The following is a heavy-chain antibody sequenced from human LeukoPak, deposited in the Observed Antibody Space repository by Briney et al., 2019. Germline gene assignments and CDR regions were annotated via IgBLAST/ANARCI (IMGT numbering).Heavy chain of an antibody. CDR3: ASHMIPRSFPPTHFDY. CDR1: GFIFSNYG. J-gene: IGHJ4*02. V-gene: IGHV3-23*01. D-gene: IGHD3-22*01. Sequence: QAGGSLRLSCAASGFIFSNYGMNWVRQAPGKGLEWVAAISASGSATSYADSVRGRFTISRDNSKNTLYLQMNSLRAEDTAVYYCASHMIPRSFPPTHFDYWGQGTLVTVSS. CDR2: ISASGSAT.